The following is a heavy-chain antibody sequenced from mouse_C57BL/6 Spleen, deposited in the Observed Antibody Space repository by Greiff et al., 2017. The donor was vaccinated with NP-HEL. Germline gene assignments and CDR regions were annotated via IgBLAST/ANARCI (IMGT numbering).Heavy chain of an antibody. J-gene: IGHJ1*03. D-gene: IGHD2-1*01. CDR2: IYPGDGDT. CDR1: GYAFSSSW. V-gene: IGHV1-82*01. CDR3: ARGGYYGNYWYFDV. Sequence: QVQLKESGPELVKPGASVKISCKASGYAFSSSWMNWVKQRPGKGLEWIGRIYPGDGDTNYNGKFKGKATLTADKSSSTAYMQLSSLTSEDSAVYFCARGGYYGNYWYFDVWGTGTTVTVSS.